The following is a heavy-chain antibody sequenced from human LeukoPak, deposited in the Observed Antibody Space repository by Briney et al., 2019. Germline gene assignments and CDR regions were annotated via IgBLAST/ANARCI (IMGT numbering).Heavy chain of an antibody. J-gene: IGHJ3*02. Sequence: PSETLSLTGTVSGGSISSGGYYWSWIRQHPGKGLEWIGYIYYSGSTYYNPSLKSRVTISVDTSKNQFSLKLSSVTAADTAVYYCARDTMADAFDIWGQGTMVTVSS. CDR3: ARDTMADAFDI. CDR2: IYYSGST. V-gene: IGHV4-31*03. D-gene: IGHD3-10*01. CDR1: GGSISSGGYY.